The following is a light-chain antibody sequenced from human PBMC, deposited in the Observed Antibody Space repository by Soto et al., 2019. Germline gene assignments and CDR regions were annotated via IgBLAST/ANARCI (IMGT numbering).Light chain of an antibody. J-gene: IGLJ1*01. V-gene: IGLV2-11*01. CDR1: SSDVGGYNY. CDR3: CSFAGAFYV. CDR2: DVS. Sequence: QSVLTQPRSVSGSPGQSVTISCTGTSSDVGGYNYVPWYQQHPGKAPKLMIYDVSERPSGVPDRFSGSKSGNTASLTISGLQAEDEADYYCCSFAGAFYVCGTGTKVTVL.